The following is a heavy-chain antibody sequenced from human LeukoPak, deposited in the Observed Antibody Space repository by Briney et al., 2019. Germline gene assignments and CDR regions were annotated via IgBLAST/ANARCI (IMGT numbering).Heavy chain of an antibody. CDR3: ARLRGYCSSTSCPKLSVIVDGMDV. V-gene: IGHV5-51*01. D-gene: IGHD2-2*01. CDR2: IYPGDSDT. CDR1: GYSFTSYW. Sequence: GESLKISCKGSGYSFTSYWIGWVRQMPGKGLEWMGIIYPGDSDTRYSPSFQGQVTISADKSISTAYLQWSSLKASDTAMYYCARLRGYCSSTSCPKLSVIVDGMDVWGQGTTVTVSS. J-gene: IGHJ6*02.